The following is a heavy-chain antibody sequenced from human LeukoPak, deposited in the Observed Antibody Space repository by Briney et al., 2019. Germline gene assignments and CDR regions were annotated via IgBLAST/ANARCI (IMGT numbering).Heavy chain of an antibody. CDR1: GFTFSNAW. V-gene: IGHV3-15*01. J-gene: IGHJ4*02. CDR2: IKRKSDGGTP. D-gene: IGHD3-10*01. Sequence: GGSLRLSCAASGFTFSNAWMSWVRQAPGKGLKWVGRIKRKSDGGTPDSAAPVKGRFTISSDDSKDTLYLQMNSLKTEDTAVYYCATDLGGYYSGSGTYWGSLDYWGQGTVVTVSS. CDR3: ATDLGGYYSGSGTYWGSLDY.